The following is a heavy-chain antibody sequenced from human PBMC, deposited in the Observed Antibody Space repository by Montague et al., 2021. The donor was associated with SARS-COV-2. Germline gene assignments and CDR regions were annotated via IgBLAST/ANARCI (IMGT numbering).Heavy chain of an antibody. J-gene: IGHJ5*02. CDR1: GASISTTNYY. D-gene: IGHD4-17*01. CDR3: ARAWRYGDYSGVHFAP. V-gene: IGHV4-39*07. CDR2: IYNSDNT. Sequence: SETLSLTCTVSGASISTTNYYWAWIRQPPGKGLEWVGSIYNSDNTYYNPSLESRLTMSVDTSKNQFSLELRSVTAADSAVYHCARAWRYGDYSGVHFAPWGQGTLVTVSS.